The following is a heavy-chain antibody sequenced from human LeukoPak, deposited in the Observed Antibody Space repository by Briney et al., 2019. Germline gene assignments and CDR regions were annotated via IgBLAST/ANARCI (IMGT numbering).Heavy chain of an antibody. J-gene: IGHJ6*03. V-gene: IGHV3-21*01. D-gene: IGHD2-15*01. CDR2: ISSSSSYI. Sequence: PGGSLRLSCAASGFTFSSYSMNWVRQAPGKGLEWVSSISSSSSYIYYADSVKGRFTISRDNSKNAMYLQMKSLRPDDTAVYYCAKDRGGNYYYYYYMDVWGKGTTVTVSS. CDR1: GFTFSSYS. CDR3: AKDRGGNYYYYYYMDV.